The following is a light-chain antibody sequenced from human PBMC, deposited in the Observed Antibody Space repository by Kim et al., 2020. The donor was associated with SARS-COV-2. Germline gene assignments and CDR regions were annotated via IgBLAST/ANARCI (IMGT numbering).Light chain of an antibody. CDR2: AAS. V-gene: IGKV1-17*03. CDR1: QAISNN. J-gene: IGKJ3*01. CDR3: LQHNSYPFT. Sequence: ASVGDRVTITCRASQAISNNLAWFQQKPGKVPTRLIYAASILQSGVPSRFSGSGSGTEFTLTISSLQPEDFATYYCLQHNSYPFTFGPGTKVDIK.